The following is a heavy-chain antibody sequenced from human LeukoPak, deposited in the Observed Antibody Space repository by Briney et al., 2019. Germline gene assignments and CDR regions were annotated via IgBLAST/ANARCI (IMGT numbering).Heavy chain of an antibody. CDR3: AADITYCSGGSCSKNDY. CDR1: GFTFTSSA. J-gene: IGHJ4*02. V-gene: IGHV1-58*02. Sequence: GASVKVSCKASGFTFTSSAMQWVRQARGQRLEWIGWIVVGSGNTNYAQKFQERVTITRDMSTSTAYMELSGLRSEDTAVYYCAADITYCSGGSCSKNDYWGQGTLVTVSS. CDR2: IVVGSGNT. D-gene: IGHD2-15*01.